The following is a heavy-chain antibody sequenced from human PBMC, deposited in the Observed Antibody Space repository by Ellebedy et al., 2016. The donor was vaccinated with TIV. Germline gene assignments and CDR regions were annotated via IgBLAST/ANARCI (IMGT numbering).Heavy chain of an antibody. J-gene: IGHJ4*02. D-gene: IGHD6-13*01. CDR3: ARAHSADGSIDY. V-gene: IGHV1-2*02. CDR2: INPNSGGT. CDR1: GYTFTGYF. Sequence: AASVKVSCKASGYTFTGYFVHWVRQAPGQGLEWMGWINPNSGGTKFAQKFQGRVTMTRDTSISTAHMELSRLGSDDTAVYYCARAHSADGSIDYWGQGTLVTVSS.